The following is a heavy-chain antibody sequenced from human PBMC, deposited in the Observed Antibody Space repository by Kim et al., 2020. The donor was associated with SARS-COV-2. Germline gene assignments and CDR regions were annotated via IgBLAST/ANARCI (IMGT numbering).Heavy chain of an antibody. CDR3: ARDCSSSPYYFDY. Sequence: YTPYLRSRVTISVDKSKNQFSLKLISVTAADTAVYYCARDCSSSPYYFDYWGQGTLVTVSS. J-gene: IGHJ4*02. V-gene: IGHV4-4*02. D-gene: IGHD6-6*01.